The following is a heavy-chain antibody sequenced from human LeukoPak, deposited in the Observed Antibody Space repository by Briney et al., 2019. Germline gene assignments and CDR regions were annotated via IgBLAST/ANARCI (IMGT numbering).Heavy chain of an antibody. V-gene: IGHV3-23*01. CDR3: AKDRGSIAVAGIDY. CDR2: ISGTVGST. J-gene: IGHJ4*02. Sequence: GGSLRLSCAASGFTFSSYAMSWVHQAPGKGLEWVSAISGTVGSTYYADSVKGRFTISRDNSKNTLYLQMNSLRAEDTAVYYCAKDRGSIAVAGIDYWDQGTLVTVSS. D-gene: IGHD6-19*01. CDR1: GFTFSSYA.